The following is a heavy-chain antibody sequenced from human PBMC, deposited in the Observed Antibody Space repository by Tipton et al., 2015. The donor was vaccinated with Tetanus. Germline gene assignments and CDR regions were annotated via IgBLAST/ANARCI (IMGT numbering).Heavy chain of an antibody. CDR3: ARGPRARIYDSSGYSFRYFYGMDV. D-gene: IGHD3-22*01. V-gene: IGHV4-34*01. J-gene: IGHJ6*02. Sequence: LSLTCAVYGGSFTDYSWSWIRQPPGQGLEWIGEVNQAGNTDYIPSLKGRVTMSLDTSKSQLSLNLSSVTAADTAVYYCARGPRARIYDSSGYSFRYFYGMDVWGLGATVTVSS. CDR1: GGSFTDYS. CDR2: VNQAGNT.